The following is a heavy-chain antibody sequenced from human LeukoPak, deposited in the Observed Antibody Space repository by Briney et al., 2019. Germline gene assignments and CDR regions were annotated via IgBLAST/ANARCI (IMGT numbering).Heavy chain of an antibody. Sequence: GGSLRLSCAASGLTFSNYDMNWVRQAPGKGLEWVSYISNSDTTVYHADSVKGRFTISRDNAKNSVSLQLDSLKTEDTAVYYCTTDVSVQLWLGVTPTTGGWGQGTLVTVSS. J-gene: IGHJ4*02. CDR2: ISNSDTTV. CDR1: GLTFSNYD. CDR3: TTDVSVQLWLGVTPTTGG. V-gene: IGHV3-48*03. D-gene: IGHD5-18*01.